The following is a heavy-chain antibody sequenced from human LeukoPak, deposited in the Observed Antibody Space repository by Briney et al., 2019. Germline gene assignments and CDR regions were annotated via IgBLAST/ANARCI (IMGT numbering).Heavy chain of an antibody. V-gene: IGHV4-4*07. Sequence: SETLSLTCTVSGGSMSSYSWNWVRQPAGKGLEWIGRIYTSGAAIYNPSLRSRVTMSIDTSKSQLSLKLTSVTAADTAVYYCARVHWNYDGLAWLYPWGQGALVTVSS. CDR1: GGSMSSYS. D-gene: IGHD1-7*01. J-gene: IGHJ5*02. CDR3: ARVHWNYDGLAWLYP. CDR2: IYTSGAA.